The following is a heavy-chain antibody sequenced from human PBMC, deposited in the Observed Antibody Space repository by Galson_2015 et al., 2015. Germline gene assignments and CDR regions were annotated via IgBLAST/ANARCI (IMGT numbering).Heavy chain of an antibody. CDR1: GFTFSSYS. CDR2: ISSSSSYI. V-gene: IGHV3-21*01. CDR3: ARSPPPPLLGESYRLTIYYFDY. D-gene: IGHD3-16*02. Sequence: SLRLSCAASGFTFSSYSMNWVRQAPGKGLEWVSSISSSSSYIYYADSVKGRFTISRDNAKDSLYLQMNSLRAEDTAVYYCARSPPPPLLGESYRLTIYYFDYWGQGTLVTVSS. J-gene: IGHJ4*02.